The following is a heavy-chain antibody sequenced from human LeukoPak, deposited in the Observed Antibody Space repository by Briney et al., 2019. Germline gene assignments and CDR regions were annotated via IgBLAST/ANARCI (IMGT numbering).Heavy chain of an antibody. CDR2: IKQDGSEK. CDR1: GFTFSSYW. Sequence: PGGSLRLSCAASGFTFSSYWMSWVRQAPGKGLEWVANIKQDGSEKYYVDSVKGRFTISRDNAKNSLYLQMNSLRAEDTAVYYCARGGYDYVWGSYRYLLNIDYWGQGTLVIVSS. V-gene: IGHV3-7*01. D-gene: IGHD3-16*02. CDR3: ARGGYDYVWGSYRYLLNIDY. J-gene: IGHJ4*02.